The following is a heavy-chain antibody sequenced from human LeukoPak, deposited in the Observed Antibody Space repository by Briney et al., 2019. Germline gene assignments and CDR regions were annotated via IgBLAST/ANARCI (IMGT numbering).Heavy chain of an antibody. CDR1: GYTFTSYG. CDR3: ARTYCYDSSGSAIY. J-gene: IGHJ4*02. Sequence: ASVKVSCKASGYTFTSYGISWVRQAPGQGLEWMGWISAYNGNTNYAQKLQGRVTMTTDTSTSTAYMELRSLRSDDTAVYYCARTYCYDSSGSAIYWGQGTLVTVSS. V-gene: IGHV1-18*01. D-gene: IGHD3-22*01. CDR2: ISAYNGNT.